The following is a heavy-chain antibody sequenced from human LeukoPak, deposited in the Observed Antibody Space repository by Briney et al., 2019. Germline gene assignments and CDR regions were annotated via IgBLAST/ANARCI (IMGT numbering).Heavy chain of an antibody. CDR1: GFTFSSYA. D-gene: IGHD6-19*01. Sequence: GGSLRLSCAASGFTFSSYAMHWVRQAPGKGLEWVAVISYDGSNKYYADSVKGRFTISRDNSKNTLYLQMNSLRAEDTAVYYCARAVEWLVPFDYWGQGTLVTVSS. J-gene: IGHJ4*02. V-gene: IGHV3-30-3*01. CDR3: ARAVEWLVPFDY. CDR2: ISYDGSNK.